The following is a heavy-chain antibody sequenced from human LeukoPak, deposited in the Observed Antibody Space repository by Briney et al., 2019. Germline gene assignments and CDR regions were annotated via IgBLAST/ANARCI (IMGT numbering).Heavy chain of an antibody. J-gene: IGHJ4*02. Sequence: GGSLRLSCSASGFTFSYYAIHWVRQAPGKGLEWVALIWSDGSNKYYADSVKGRITISRDNSKNTLYLQMNSLRAEDTAVYYCAKLSDSSGADYWGQGTLVTVSS. D-gene: IGHD3-22*01. CDR1: GFTFSYYA. CDR3: AKLSDSSGADY. V-gene: IGHV3-30*02. CDR2: IWSDGSNK.